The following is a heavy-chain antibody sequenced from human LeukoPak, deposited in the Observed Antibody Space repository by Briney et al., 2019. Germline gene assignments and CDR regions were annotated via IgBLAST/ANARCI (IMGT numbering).Heavy chain of an antibody. CDR1: GRPIRSSRYY. CDR3: ARHIYYYYYYMDV. V-gene: IGHV4-39*01. J-gene: IGHJ6*03. CDR2: FYYGGGY. Sequence: KSSETLSLTRTVSGRPIRSSRYYWGRIRQPPGKGLEWIWIFYYGGGYYYNPSLKSRVTISVDTSKNQFSLRRSSVAAADTAVYYCARHIYYYYYYMDVWGKGTTVTVSS.